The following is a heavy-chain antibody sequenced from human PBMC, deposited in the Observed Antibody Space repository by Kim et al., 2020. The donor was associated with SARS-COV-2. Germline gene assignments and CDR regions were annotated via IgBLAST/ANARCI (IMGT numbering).Heavy chain of an antibody. Sequence: GGSLRLSCAASGFTFSSYAMHWVRQAPGKGLEWVAVISYDGSNKYYADSVKGRFTISRDNSKNTLYLQMNSLRAEDTAVYYCARAYSGYSSSWLFYYYYGMDVWGQGTTVTVSS. V-gene: IGHV3-30*04. CDR1: GFTFSSYA. CDR2: ISYDGSNK. J-gene: IGHJ6*02. CDR3: ARAYSGYSSSWLFYYYYGMDV. D-gene: IGHD6-13*01.